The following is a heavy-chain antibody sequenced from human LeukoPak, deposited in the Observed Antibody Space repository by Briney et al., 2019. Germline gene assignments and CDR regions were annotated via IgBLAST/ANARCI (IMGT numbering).Heavy chain of an antibody. CDR1: GGFVSSGSYY. V-gene: IGHV4-61*01. D-gene: IGHD4-17*01. CDR3: ARVDLTVTSGAFDI. J-gene: IGHJ3*02. CDR2: IYNIGNA. Sequence: SETLSLTCTVSGGFVSSGSYYCNWIRQPPGKGLEWIGYIYNIGNANYNPSLRSRVTISVDTSKNQFSLKLSSVTAADTAVYYCARVDLTVTSGAFDIWGQGTVVTVSS.